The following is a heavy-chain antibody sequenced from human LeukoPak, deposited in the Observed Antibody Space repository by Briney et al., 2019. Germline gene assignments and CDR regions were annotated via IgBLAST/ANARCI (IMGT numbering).Heavy chain of an antibody. J-gene: IGHJ4*02. CDR1: GDSISGYY. Sequence: SETLSLTCTVSGDSISGYYWSWIRQPPGKGLECIGYVFSSGTTNYNPSLKGRVTLLVDTSKNQFSLELNSVTAADTAVYYCARSGRGAAGTRYISDFWGQGTLVTVSS. CDR2: VFSSGTT. CDR3: ARSGRGAAGTRYISDF. D-gene: IGHD6-13*01. V-gene: IGHV4-59*01.